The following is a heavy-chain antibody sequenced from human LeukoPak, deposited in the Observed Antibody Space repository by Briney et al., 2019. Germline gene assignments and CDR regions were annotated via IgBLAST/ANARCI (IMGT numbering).Heavy chain of an antibody. J-gene: IGHJ4*02. Sequence: GGSLRLSCAASGFTFSSYDMHWVRQAPGKGLEWVAIMSHDGSSQYYADSVKGRFTISRDNSKNMLYLQMDSLRAEDTAMYYCTNRAHWDYWGQRALVTVSS. CDR3: TNRAHWDY. V-gene: IGHV3-30*18. CDR1: GFTFSSYD. CDR2: MSHDGSSQ.